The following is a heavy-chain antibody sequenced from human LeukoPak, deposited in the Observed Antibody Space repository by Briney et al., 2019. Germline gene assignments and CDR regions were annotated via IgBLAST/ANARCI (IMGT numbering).Heavy chain of an antibody. Sequence: GGSLRLACAAAAFTFSDYYMSWLRQAPGNVLEWDSYISSSGTTIYYAGSVKGRFTISRDNAKNSLYMQMNSLRAEDTAVYYCARDPNPPAAITMIAVVTGGFDPWGQGTLVTVSS. CDR3: ARDPNPPAAITMIAVVTGGFDP. V-gene: IGHV3-11*04. J-gene: IGHJ5*02. CDR2: ISSSGTTI. CDR1: AFTFSDYY. D-gene: IGHD3-22*01.